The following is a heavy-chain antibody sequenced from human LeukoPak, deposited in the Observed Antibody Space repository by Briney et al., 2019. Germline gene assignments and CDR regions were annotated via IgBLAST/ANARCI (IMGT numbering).Heavy chain of an antibody. V-gene: IGHV3-23*01. D-gene: IGHD4-11*01. CDR2: ISGSGGST. Sequence: PGGCLRLSCAASGFTFSNYAMFWVRQAPGKGLEWVSAISGSGGSTYYADSVKGRFTISRDNSKNTLYLQMNSLRAEDTAVYYCAKAVGLHDYWGQGTLVTVSS. CDR1: GFTFSNYA. CDR3: AKAVGLHDY. J-gene: IGHJ4*02.